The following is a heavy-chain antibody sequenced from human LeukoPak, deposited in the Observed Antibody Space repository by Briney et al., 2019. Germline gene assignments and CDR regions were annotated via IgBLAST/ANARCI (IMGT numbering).Heavy chain of an antibody. D-gene: IGHD1-26*01. J-gene: IGHJ4*02. Sequence: ASVKVSCKASGYTFTGYYIHWVRQAPGQGLEWMGWINPNSGGTNYAQRFQGRVTMTRDTSISTAYIELSRLTSDDTAVYYCAREESIGSYQFLHDYWGQGTLVTVSS. V-gene: IGHV1-2*02. CDR3: AREESIGSYQFLHDY. CDR1: GYTFTGYY. CDR2: INPNSGGT.